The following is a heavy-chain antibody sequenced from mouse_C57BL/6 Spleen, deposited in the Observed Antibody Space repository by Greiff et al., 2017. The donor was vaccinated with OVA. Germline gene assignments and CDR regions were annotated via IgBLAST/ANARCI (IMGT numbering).Heavy chain of an antibody. J-gene: IGHJ2*01. V-gene: IGHV3-1*01. Sequence: VQLQQSGPGMVKPSQSLSLTCTVTGYSITSGYDWHWIRHFPGNKLEWMGYISYSGSTNYNPSLKSRISITHDTSKNHFFLKLNSVTTEDTATYYCARGWDGYFYFDYWGQGTTLTVSS. CDR2: ISYSGST. CDR1: GYSITSGYD. D-gene: IGHD2-3*01. CDR3: ARGWDGYFYFDY.